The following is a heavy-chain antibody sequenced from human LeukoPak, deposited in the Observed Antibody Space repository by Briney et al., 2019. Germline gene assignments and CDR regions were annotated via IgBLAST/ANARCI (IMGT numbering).Heavy chain of an antibody. Sequence: GGSLRLSCAASGFSFSVYWMHWVRQAPGKGPVWVSRIKTDGSITDYADFVKGRFTISRDNAKNTLYLQMNSLRAEDTAVYYCTRVRITIFGGYMDVWGKGTTVTVSS. CDR1: GFSFSVYW. CDR3: TRVRITIFGGYMDV. CDR2: IKTDGSIT. D-gene: IGHD3-3*01. J-gene: IGHJ6*03. V-gene: IGHV3-74*01.